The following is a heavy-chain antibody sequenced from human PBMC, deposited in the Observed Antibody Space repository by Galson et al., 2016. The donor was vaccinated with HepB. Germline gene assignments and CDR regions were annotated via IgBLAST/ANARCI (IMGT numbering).Heavy chain of an antibody. CDR2: IYYSGFT. J-gene: IGHJ4*02. V-gene: IGHV4-39*01. CDR1: GGSISSSNYY. CDR3: ARQAYYYDTRGYYHRHPDY. D-gene: IGHD3-22*01. Sequence: ETLSLTCTVSGGSISSSNYYWGWIRQPPGKGLEWIGTIYYSGFTYYNPSLKSRATISVDTSKNQFSLNLSSVTAADTAVYYCARQAYYYDTRGYYHRHPDYWGQGTLVTVSS.